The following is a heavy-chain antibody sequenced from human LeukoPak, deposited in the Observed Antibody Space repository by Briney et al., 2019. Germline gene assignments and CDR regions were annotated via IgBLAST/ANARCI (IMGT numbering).Heavy chain of an antibody. Sequence: SETLSLTCTVSGGSISSYYWRWIRQPPGKGLEWVGYIYYSGNTNYNPSLKSRVTISVDTSKNQFSLKLSSVTAADTAIYYCARGYSYGSYYFDYWGQGTLVTVSS. CDR2: IYYSGNT. CDR3: ARGYSYGSYYFDY. V-gene: IGHV4-59*01. J-gene: IGHJ4*02. CDR1: GGSISSYY. D-gene: IGHD5-18*01.